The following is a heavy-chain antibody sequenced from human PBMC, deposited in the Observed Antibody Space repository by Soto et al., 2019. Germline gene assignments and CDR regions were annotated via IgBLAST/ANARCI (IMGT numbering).Heavy chain of an antibody. CDR2: IYYSGST. CDR1: GGSISIGGYY. V-gene: IGHV4-31*03. D-gene: IGHD3-9*01. J-gene: IGHJ4*02. Sequence: PSDTLSLTCTVSGGSISIGGYYWSWILHHPGKGLEWIGYIYYSGSTYYNPSLKSRVTISVDTSKNQFSLKLSSVTAADTAVYYCARAPPLNYDILSGYYGYYFDYWGQGTLVTVSS. CDR3: ARAPPLNYDILSGYYGYYFDY.